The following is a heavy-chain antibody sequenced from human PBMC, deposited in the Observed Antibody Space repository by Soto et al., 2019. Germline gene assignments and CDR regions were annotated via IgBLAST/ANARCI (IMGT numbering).Heavy chain of an antibody. CDR2: IYYSGST. J-gene: IGHJ4*02. CDR3: ARGWVARNLFDF. CDR1: GGSISSYY. D-gene: IGHD6-19*01. V-gene: IGHV4-59*01. Sequence: SETLSLTCTVSGGSISSYYWSWIRQPPGKGLEWIGYIYYSGSTNYNPSLKSRVTISVDTSKNQFSLKLSSVTAADTAVYYCARGWVARNLFDFWGQGTLVIVSS.